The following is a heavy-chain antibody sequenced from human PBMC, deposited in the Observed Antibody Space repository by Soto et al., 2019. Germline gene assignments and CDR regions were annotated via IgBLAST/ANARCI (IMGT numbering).Heavy chain of an antibody. V-gene: IGHV4-39*01. Sequence: SETLSLTCTVSGGSITNRDYYWAWIRQPPGKELEWIGHIYYSGTTYHNPSLENRVTISVDTSKNQFSLKLNSVTAPDTAVYYCARAGDFWTGYINWFDSWGQGSMVTVSS. CDR1: GGSITNRDYY. J-gene: IGHJ5*01. D-gene: IGHD3-3*01. CDR3: ARAGDFWTGYINWFDS. CDR2: IYYSGTT.